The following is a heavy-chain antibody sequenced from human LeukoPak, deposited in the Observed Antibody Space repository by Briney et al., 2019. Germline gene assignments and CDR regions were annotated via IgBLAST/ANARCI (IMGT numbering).Heavy chain of an antibody. V-gene: IGHV1-2*02. D-gene: IGHD4-17*01. CDR3: AKDESPTVTNQVFDY. CDR1: GYTFTGYH. Sequence: ASVKVSCKASGYTFTGYHMHWVRQAPGQGLEWMGWINPNTGDTNYAQKFQGRVTMTRDTSISAAYMELSWLRSDDTAVYYCAKDESPTVTNQVFDYWGQGTLVTVSS. J-gene: IGHJ4*02. CDR2: INPNTGDT.